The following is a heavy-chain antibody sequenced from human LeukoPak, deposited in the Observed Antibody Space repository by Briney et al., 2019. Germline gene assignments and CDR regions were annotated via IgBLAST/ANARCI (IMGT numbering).Heavy chain of an antibody. D-gene: IGHD2-2*02. CDR3: ARDSRVVVPAAIHYMDV. Sequence: ASVKVSCNASGYTFTGYCMHWVRQAPGQGLEWMGWINPNSGGTNYAQKIQGRVTMTRDTSISTAYMELSRLRSDDTAVYYCARDSRVVVPAAIHYMDVWGKGTTVTVSS. V-gene: IGHV1-2*02. CDR2: INPNSGGT. J-gene: IGHJ6*03. CDR1: GYTFTGYC.